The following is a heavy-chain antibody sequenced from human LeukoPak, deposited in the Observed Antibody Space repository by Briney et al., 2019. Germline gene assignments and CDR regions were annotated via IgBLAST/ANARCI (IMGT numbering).Heavy chain of an antibody. D-gene: IGHD6-19*01. CDR3: AKEGYSSGPLGY. CDR2: ISGSGGST. J-gene: IGHJ4*02. Sequence: PGGSLRLSCAASGFTFDDYAMHWVRQAPGKGLEWVSAISGSGGSTYYADSVKGRFTISRDNSKNTLYLQMNSLRAEDTAVYYCAKEGYSSGPLGYWGQGTLVTVSS. CDR1: GFTFDDYA. V-gene: IGHV3-23*01.